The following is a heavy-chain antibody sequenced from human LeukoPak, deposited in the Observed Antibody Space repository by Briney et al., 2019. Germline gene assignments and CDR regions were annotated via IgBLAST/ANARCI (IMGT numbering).Heavy chain of an antibody. Sequence: GGSPRLSCAASGFIFSNYGMHWVRQAPGKGLEWVAFMRSDGSDKYYADSVKGRFTISRDNSKNTLYLQMNSLRAEDTALYYCAKHDSSSYYWGQGTLVTVSS. CDR1: GFIFSNYG. CDR3: AKHDSSSYY. D-gene: IGHD3-22*01. J-gene: IGHJ4*02. V-gene: IGHV3-30*02. CDR2: MRSDGSDK.